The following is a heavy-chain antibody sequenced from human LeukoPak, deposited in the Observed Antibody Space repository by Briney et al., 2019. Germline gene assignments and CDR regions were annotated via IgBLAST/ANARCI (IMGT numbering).Heavy chain of an antibody. CDR2: ISYSGTT. D-gene: IGHD3-10*01. CDR1: GDSINNNVYY. V-gene: IGHV4-39*07. J-gene: IGHJ6*03. Sequence: SETLSLTCTVSGDSINNNVYYWGWIRQPPGKGLEWIAIISYSGTTYYNPSLKSRVTISVDTSKNQFSLKLSSVTAADTAVYYCARGRSSMVRGYYYYYMDVWGKGTTVTISS. CDR3: ARGRSSMVRGYYYYYMDV.